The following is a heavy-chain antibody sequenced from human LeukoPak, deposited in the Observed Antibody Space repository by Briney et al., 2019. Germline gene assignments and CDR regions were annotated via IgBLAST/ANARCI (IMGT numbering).Heavy chain of an antibody. Sequence: GGSLRLSCAASGFTFTNYAMSWVRQAPGKGLEWVSGISGSSGETWYADSVKGRFTISRDNSKNTLYLQMNSLRAEDTSLYYCAKDYRGSESLFDYWGQGTLVTVSS. J-gene: IGHJ4*02. CDR3: AKDYRGSESLFDY. V-gene: IGHV3-23*01. CDR1: GFTFTNYA. CDR2: ISGSSGET. D-gene: IGHD3-10*01.